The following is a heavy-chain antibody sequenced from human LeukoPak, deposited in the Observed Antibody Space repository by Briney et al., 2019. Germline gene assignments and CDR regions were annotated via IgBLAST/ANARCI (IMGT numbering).Heavy chain of an antibody. CDR2: IYYSGST. D-gene: IGHD6-19*01. V-gene: IGHV4-59*08. CDR1: GGSINGYY. J-gene: IGHJ4*02. Sequence: SETLSLTCTVSGGSINGYYWSWIRQPPGKGLEWIGYIYYSGSTNYTPSLKSRVTISLDTSKNQFSLKLSSVTAADTAVYYCARYSSGWSFYFDYWGQGTLVTVSS. CDR3: ARYSSGWSFYFDY.